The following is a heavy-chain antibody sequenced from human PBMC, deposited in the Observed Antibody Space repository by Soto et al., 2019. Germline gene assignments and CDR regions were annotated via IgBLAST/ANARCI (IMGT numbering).Heavy chain of an antibody. Sequence: ASVKVSCKASGYTFTSYYMHWVRQAPGQGLEWMGVFNPDDGSTSYAQKFQGRVTMTEDTSTDTAYMELSSLRSEDTAVYYCWVVRRPVDYYYYGMDVWGQGTTVTVSS. V-gene: IGHV1-46*01. CDR2: FNPDDGST. CDR1: GYTFTSYY. J-gene: IGHJ6*02. CDR3: WVVRRPVDYYYYGMDV. D-gene: IGHD3-10*01.